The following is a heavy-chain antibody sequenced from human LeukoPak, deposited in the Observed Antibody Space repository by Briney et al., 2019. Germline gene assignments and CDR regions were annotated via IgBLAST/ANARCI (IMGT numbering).Heavy chain of an antibody. V-gene: IGHV4-59*01. Sequence: SETLSLTCTVPGGSISSYYWSWIRQPPGKGLAWIGYIYYSGSTNYNPSLKSRVTISVDTSKNQFSLKLSSVAAADTAVYYCARGDYIEWFDPWGQGTLVTVSS. CDR1: GGSISSYY. D-gene: IGHD4-11*01. J-gene: IGHJ5*02. CDR3: ARGDYIEWFDP. CDR2: IYYSGST.